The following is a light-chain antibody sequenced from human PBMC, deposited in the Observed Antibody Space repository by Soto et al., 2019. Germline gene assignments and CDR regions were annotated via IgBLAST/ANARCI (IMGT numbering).Light chain of an antibody. V-gene: IGLV2-14*01. CDR1: SSDVGGYDF. Sequence: QSVLTQPASVSGSPGQSITISCTGTSSDVGGYDFVSWYQQHPGKAPKVMIYDVSNRPSGVSNRFSGSKSGNTASLTISGLQAEDDADYYCCSYTSSHTYVFGTGTKVNV. J-gene: IGLJ1*01. CDR3: CSYTSSHTYV. CDR2: DVS.